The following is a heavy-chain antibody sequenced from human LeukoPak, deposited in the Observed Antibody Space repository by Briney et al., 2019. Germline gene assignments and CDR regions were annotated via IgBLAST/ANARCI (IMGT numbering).Heavy chain of an antibody. CDR1: GGTFSSYA. J-gene: IGHJ6*04. D-gene: IGHD6-19*01. CDR3: ARGLSGPADGMDV. Sequence: ASVKVSCKASGGTFSSYAISWVRQAPGQGLEWMGGIIPIFGTANYAQKFQGRVTITADKFTSTAYMELSSLRSEDTAVYYCARGLSGPADGMDVWGKGTTVTVSS. CDR2: IIPIFGTA. V-gene: IGHV1-69*06.